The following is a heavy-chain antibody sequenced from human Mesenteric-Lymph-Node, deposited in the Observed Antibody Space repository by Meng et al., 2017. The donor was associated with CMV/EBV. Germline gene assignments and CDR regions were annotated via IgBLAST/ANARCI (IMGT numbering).Heavy chain of an antibody. J-gene: IGHJ4*02. CDR2: MNPNSGNT. Sequence: ASVKVSCKTSGYTFTSYDVNWVRQATGQGLEWMGWMNPNSGNTGYAQKFQGRVTMTRNTSISTAYMELSSLRSEDTAFYYCARGWSSSRYWGQGTLVTVSS. CDR3: ARGWSSSRY. CDR1: GYTFTSYD. V-gene: IGHV1-8*01. D-gene: IGHD6-6*01.